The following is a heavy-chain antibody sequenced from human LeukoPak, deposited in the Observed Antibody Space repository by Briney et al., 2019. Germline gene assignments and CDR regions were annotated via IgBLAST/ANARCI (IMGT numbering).Heavy chain of an antibody. Sequence: GGSLRLSCAASGFAFSSYAMHWVRQAPGKGLEWVAVISYDGSNKYYADSVKGRFTISRDNSKNTLYLQMNSLRAEDTAVYYCAKDLLLWFGELPTLDYWGQGTLVTVSS. CDR2: ISYDGSNK. CDR1: GFAFSSYA. J-gene: IGHJ4*02. V-gene: IGHV3-30-3*01. D-gene: IGHD3-10*01. CDR3: AKDLLLWFGELPTLDY.